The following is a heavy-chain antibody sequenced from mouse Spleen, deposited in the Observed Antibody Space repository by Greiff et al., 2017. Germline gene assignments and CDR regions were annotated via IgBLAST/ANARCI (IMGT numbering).Heavy chain of an antibody. CDR3: ANGRSSYAMDY. Sequence: EVMLVESGGGLVKPGGSLKLSCAASGFTFSSYAMSWVRQTPEKRLEWVATISSGGSYTYYPDSVKGRFTISRDNAKNTLYLQMSSLRSEDTAMYYCANGRSSYAMDYWGQGTSVTVSS. J-gene: IGHJ4*01. CDR2: ISSGGSYT. CDR1: GFTFSSYA. V-gene: IGHV5-9-1*01.